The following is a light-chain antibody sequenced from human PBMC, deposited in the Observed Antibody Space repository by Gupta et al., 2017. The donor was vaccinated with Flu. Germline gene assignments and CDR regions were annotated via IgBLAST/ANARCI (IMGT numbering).Light chain of an antibody. Sequence: QSALPQPASVSGSPGQSITISCTGTSSDVGGYDYVSWYQQHPGKAPKLMIYDVTNRPSGVSNRFSGSKSGNTASLTISGLQAEDEADYYCSAYTSSTLVVVFGGGTKLTVL. J-gene: IGLJ2*01. V-gene: IGLV2-14*01. CDR2: DVT. CDR3: SAYTSSTLVVV. CDR1: SSDVGGYDY.